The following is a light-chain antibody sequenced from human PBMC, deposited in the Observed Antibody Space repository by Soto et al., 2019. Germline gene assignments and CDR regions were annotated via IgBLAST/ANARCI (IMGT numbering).Light chain of an antibody. J-gene: IGLJ3*02. CDR1: SSDVGGYDY. CDR2: DVI. V-gene: IGLV2-14*03. CDR3: SSYTSSSDAV. Sequence: QSVLTQPASVSGSPGQSIAISCTGTSSDVGGYDYVSWYQQHPGKAPKLIIFDVINRPSGVSNRFSGSKSGNTASLTISGLQAEDEADYYCSSYTSSSDAVFGGGTKVTVL.